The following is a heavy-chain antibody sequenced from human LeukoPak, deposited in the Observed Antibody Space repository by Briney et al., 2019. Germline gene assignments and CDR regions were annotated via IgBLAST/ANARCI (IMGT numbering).Heavy chain of an antibody. J-gene: IGHJ4*02. Sequence: SETLSLTCTVSGVSISSSNSCWGWIRQPPGKGLEWIGSIYYSGNTYYNASLKSQVSISIDTSKNQFSLRLTSVTAADTAVYYCARQTGSGLFILPGGQGTLVTVSS. CDR1: GVSISSSNSC. D-gene: IGHD3/OR15-3a*01. V-gene: IGHV4-39*01. CDR3: ARQTGSGLFILP. CDR2: IYYSGNT.